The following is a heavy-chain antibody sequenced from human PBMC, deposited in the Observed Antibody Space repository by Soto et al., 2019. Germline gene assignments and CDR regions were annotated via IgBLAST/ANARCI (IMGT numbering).Heavy chain of an antibody. D-gene: IGHD3-22*01. V-gene: IGHV1-18*01. CDR1: GYSFATSG. CDR3: ARAGHYYDSSGYAT. Sequence: ASVKVSCEASGYSFATSGISWVRQAPGQGLEWMGWISAYNGNTNYEQKLQDRVTMTTDTSTSTAYLELRSLRSDDTAVYYCARAGHYYDSSGYATWGQGTLVTVSS. CDR2: ISAYNGNT. J-gene: IGHJ5*02.